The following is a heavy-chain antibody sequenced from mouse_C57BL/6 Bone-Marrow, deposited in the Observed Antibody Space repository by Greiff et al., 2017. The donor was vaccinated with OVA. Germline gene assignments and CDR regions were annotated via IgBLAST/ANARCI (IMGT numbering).Heavy chain of an antibody. Sequence: EVQLVESGGGLVQPGGSMKLSCVASGFTFSNYWMNWVRQSPEKGLEWVAQIRLKSDNYATHYAESVKGRFTISRDDSKSSFYLQMNNLRAEDTVIYYCTGYYGSYYFDYWGQGTTLTVSS. CDR2: IRLKSDNYAT. D-gene: IGHD1-1*01. J-gene: IGHJ2*01. CDR3: TGYYGSYYFDY. V-gene: IGHV6-3*01. CDR1: GFTFSNYW.